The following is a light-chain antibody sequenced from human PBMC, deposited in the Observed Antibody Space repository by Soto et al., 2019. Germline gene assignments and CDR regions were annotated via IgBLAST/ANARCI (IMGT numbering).Light chain of an antibody. CDR2: EVS. V-gene: IGLV2-8*01. Sequence: QSVLTQPPSASGSPGQSVTISCTGTSSDVGGYNYVSWYQQHPGKAPKLMIYEVSRPSGVPDRFSGSKSGNTASLTVSGLQAEDEADYYCCSYAGSNNVVFGGGTQLTVL. CDR3: CSYAGSNNVV. J-gene: IGLJ3*02. CDR1: SSDVGGYNY.